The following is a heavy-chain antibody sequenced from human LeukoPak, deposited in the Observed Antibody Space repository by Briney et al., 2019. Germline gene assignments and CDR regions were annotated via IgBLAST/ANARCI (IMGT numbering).Heavy chain of an antibody. D-gene: IGHD1-7*01. CDR1: GGTFSSYA. V-gene: IGHV1-69*01. CDR3: AAFRDITGTTNAFDI. Sequence: SVKVSCKASGGTFSSYAISWVREAPGQGLEWMGGIIPIFGTANYAQKFQGRVTITADESTSTAYMELSSLRSEDTAVYYCAAFRDITGTTNAFDIWGQGTMVTVSS. J-gene: IGHJ3*02. CDR2: IIPIFGTA.